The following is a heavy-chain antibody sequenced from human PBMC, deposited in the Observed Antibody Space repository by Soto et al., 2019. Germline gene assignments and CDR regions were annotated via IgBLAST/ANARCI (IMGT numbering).Heavy chain of an antibody. J-gene: IGHJ4*02. D-gene: IGHD4-17*01. CDR3: ARSSTRYGDLQY. CDR2: IYYSGST. V-gene: IGHV4-59*01. CDR1: GGSISSYY. Sequence: SETLSLTCTVSGGSISSYYWNWIRQPPGKGLEWIGYIYYSGSTHYNPSLKSRVTISLDTSKNQFSLKLSSVTAADTAIYYCARSSTRYGDLQYWGQGTLVTVSS.